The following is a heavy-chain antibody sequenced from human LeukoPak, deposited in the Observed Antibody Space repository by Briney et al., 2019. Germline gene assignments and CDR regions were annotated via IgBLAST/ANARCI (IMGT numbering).Heavy chain of an antibody. V-gene: IGHV3-74*01. CDR2: INGDGSYT. CDR1: GFTFNSYW. CDR3: ARGFTYGSSGFYPTDY. Sequence: GGSLRLSCAASGFTFNSYWMHWVRQAPGKGLVWVSHINGDGSYTNYADSMQGRFTISRDTAKNTLYLQMNSLRVDDTAVYYCARGFTYGSSGFYPTDYWGQGTLVTVSS. J-gene: IGHJ4*02. D-gene: IGHD3-22*01.